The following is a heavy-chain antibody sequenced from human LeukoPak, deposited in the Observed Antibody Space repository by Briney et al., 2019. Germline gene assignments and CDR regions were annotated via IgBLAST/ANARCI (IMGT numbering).Heavy chain of an antibody. Sequence: PGGSLRLSCAASGFTFSSYGMHWVRQAPGKGLEWVAVISYDGSNKYYADSVKGRFTISRDNSKNTLYLQMNSLRAEDTALYYCAKDIYFAGGGWYDYWGQGTLVTVSS. J-gene: IGHJ4*02. V-gene: IGHV3-30*18. CDR1: GFTFSSYG. CDR3: AKDIYFAGGGWYDY. D-gene: IGHD6-19*01. CDR2: ISYDGSNK.